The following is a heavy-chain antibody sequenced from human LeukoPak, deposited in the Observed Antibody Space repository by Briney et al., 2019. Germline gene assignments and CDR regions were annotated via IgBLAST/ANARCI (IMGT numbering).Heavy chain of an antibody. V-gene: IGHV4-59*01. Sequence: ETLSLTCTVSGGSISSYYWSWIRQPPGKGLEWIGYIYYSGSTDYNPSLKSRVTISVDTSKNQFSLKLSSVTAADTAVYYCARDLEFWGQGTLVTVSS. CDR2: IYYSGST. CDR1: GGSISSYY. J-gene: IGHJ4*02. D-gene: IGHD3-10*01. CDR3: ARDLEF.